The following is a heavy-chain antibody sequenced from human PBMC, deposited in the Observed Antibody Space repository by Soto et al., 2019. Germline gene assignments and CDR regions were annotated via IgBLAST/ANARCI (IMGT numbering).Heavy chain of an antibody. V-gene: IGHV4-39*01. D-gene: IGHD5-18*01. J-gene: IGHJ6*02. CDR1: GGSISSSSYY. CDR3: ARRTAGGIQLWFPLGYYYGMDV. CDR2: IYYSGST. Sequence: KPSETLSLTCTVSGGSISSSSYYWGWIRQPPGKGLEWIGSIYYSGSTYYNPSLKSRVTISVDTSKNQFSLKLSSVTAADTAVYYCARRTAGGIQLWFPLGYYYGMDVWGQGTTVTDSS.